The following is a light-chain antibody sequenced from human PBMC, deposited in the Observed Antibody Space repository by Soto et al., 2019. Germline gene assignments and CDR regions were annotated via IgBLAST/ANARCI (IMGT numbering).Light chain of an antibody. CDR1: DDIRNY. J-gene: IGKJ4*01. V-gene: IGKV1-27*01. Sequence: EIVLTQSPSTLSASVCDRVTISFRASDDIRNYLAWYQQKVGTVPRLLVYGASTLYSGVPSRFSGSGSGTDFTLTITSLQSEDFATYYCLQSYRTPLTFGGGTKVDIK. CDR3: LQSYRTPLT. CDR2: GAS.